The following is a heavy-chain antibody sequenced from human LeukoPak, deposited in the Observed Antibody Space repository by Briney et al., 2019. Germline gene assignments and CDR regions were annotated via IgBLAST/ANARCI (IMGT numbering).Heavy chain of an antibody. D-gene: IGHD3-16*02. CDR1: GFTFSSYD. V-gene: IGHV3-13*03. J-gene: IGHJ6*03. CDR2: IGTAGDT. CDR3: ARDLYWNDYVWGSYRWSMDV. Sequence: GGSLRLSCAACGFTFSSYDMHWVRQATGKGLEWVSAIGTAGDTYYPGSVKGQFNICGENAKNSLYLQMNSLRAGDTAVYYCARDLYWNDYVWGSYRWSMDVWGKGTTVTVSS.